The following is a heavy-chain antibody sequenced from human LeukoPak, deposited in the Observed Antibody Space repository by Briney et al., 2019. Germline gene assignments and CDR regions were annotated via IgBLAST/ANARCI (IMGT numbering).Heavy chain of an antibody. Sequence: ASVKVSCKASDYDFTSVGITWVRQAPGQGLEWMGWISPYNGDTRYVQKLQGRVTMTTDTSTSTAYMELRSLRFDDTAVYYCARPREMATISAFDIWGQGTMVTVSS. V-gene: IGHV1-18*01. J-gene: IGHJ3*02. CDR2: ISPYNGDT. D-gene: IGHD5-24*01. CDR1: DYDFTSVG. CDR3: ARPREMATISAFDI.